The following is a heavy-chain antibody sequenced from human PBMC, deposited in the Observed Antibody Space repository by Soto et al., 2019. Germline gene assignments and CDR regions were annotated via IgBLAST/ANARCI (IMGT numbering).Heavy chain of an antibody. CDR1: GFTVSSNY. J-gene: IGHJ3*02. V-gene: IGHV3-53*01. CDR3: ARLPMYYYDSSGYYYDAFDI. CDR2: IYSGGST. Sequence: EEQMLQSGGGLIQPGGSLRLSCAASGFTVSSNYMSWVRQAPGKGLEWVSVIYSGGSTYYADSVKGRFTISRDNSKNTLYLQMNSLRAEDTAVYYCARLPMYYYDSSGYYYDAFDIWGQGTMVTVSS. D-gene: IGHD3-22*01.